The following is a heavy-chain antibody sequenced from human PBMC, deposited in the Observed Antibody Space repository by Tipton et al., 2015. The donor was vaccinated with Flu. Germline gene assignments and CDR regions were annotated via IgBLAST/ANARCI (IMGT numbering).Heavy chain of an antibody. D-gene: IGHD6-19*01. J-gene: IGHJ3*02. CDR2: ISGSGGSI. CDR3: AKVPYSSGWYSI. Sequence: SLRLSCAASGFTFSSYAMSWVRQAPGKGLEWVSAISGSGGSIYYADSVKGRFTISRDNAKNSLYLQMNSLRAEDTAVYYCAKVPYSSGWYSIWGQGTMVTVSS. V-gene: IGHV3-23*01. CDR1: GFTFSSYA.